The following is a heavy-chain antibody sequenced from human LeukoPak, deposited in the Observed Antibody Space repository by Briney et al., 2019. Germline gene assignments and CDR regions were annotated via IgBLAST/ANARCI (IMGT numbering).Heavy chain of an antibody. V-gene: IGHV3-53*01. D-gene: IGHD2-15*01. J-gene: IGHJ4*02. CDR3: ARGTPTVSAGHY. CDR1: GFTVSSDY. CDR2: IYTDGRT. Sequence: PGGSLRLSCAAAGFTVSSDYMSWVRPAPGRVLEWDSVIYTDGRTFFADFVKGRFTISRDTSKNMLYLQMNSLRVEDTAVYYCARGTPTVSAGHYWGQGTLVTVSS.